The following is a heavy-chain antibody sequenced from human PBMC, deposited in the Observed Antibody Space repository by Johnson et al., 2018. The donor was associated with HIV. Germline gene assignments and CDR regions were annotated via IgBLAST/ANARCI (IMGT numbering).Heavy chain of an antibody. CDR1: GFTFDDYA. D-gene: IGHD3-22*01. CDR2: ISWNSGSI. V-gene: IGHV3-9*01. Sequence: VQLVESGGGLVQPGGSLKLSCAASGFTFDDYAMHWVRQAPGRGLDWVSGISWNSGSIGYADSVKGRFTISRDNAKNSLYLQMNSLRAEDTAVYYCARVGDGSGYYFDAFDIWGQGTMVTVSS. J-gene: IGHJ3*02. CDR3: ARVGDGSGYYFDAFDI.